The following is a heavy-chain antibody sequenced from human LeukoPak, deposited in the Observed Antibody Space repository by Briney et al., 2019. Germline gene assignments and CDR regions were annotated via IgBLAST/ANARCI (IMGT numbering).Heavy chain of an antibody. CDR1: GGSISSYY. V-gene: IGHV4-59*01. D-gene: IGHD6-6*01. J-gene: IGHJ4*02. CDR2: IYYSGST. Sequence: SETLSPTCTVSGGSISSYYWSWIRQPPGKGLEWIGYIYYSGSTNYNPSLKSRVTISVDTSKNQFSLKLSSVTAADTAVYYCARFGGYSSSARDYWGQGTLVTVSS. CDR3: ARFGGYSSSARDY.